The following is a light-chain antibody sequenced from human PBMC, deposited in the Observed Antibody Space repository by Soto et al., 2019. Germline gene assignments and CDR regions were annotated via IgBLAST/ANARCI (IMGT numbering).Light chain of an antibody. CDR2: AAS. V-gene: IGKV1-39*01. Sequence: DIQMTQSPSSLSASVGDRATSIGGPSQSISSYLNWYQQKPGKAPKLLIYAASSLQSGVPSRFSGSGSGTDFTLTISSLQPEDFATYYCQQSYSTPRTFGQGTKVEIK. CDR1: QSISSY. CDR3: QQSYSTPRT. J-gene: IGKJ1*01.